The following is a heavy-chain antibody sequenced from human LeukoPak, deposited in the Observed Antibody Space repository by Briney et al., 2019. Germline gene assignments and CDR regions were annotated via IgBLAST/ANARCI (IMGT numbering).Heavy chain of an antibody. CDR3: AKVMDYYDSSGYYLAD. CDR2: ISNSGGNT. V-gene: IGHV3-23*01. CDR1: GFTFRSYG. D-gene: IGHD3-22*01. J-gene: IGHJ4*01. Sequence: GGSLRLSCAASGFTFRSYGMSWVRQAPGKGLEWVSTISNSGGNTYHADSVKGRFTISRDNSKNTLYLQMNSLRAEDTAVYYCAKVMDYYDSSGYYLADWGQGTLVTVSS.